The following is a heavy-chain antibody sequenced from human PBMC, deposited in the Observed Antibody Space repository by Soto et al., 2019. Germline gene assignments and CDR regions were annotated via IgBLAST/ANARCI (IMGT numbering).Heavy chain of an antibody. J-gene: IGHJ4*02. V-gene: IGHV3-53*01. D-gene: IGHD3-3*01. CDR2: IYSGHTT. CDR3: VRGPSDHKLRLVEWPYGDY. Sequence: ETLSLTCAVYGGSFSGYYWSWIRQAPGKGLEWVSVIYSGHTTYYADSVEGRFTISRDDSKNTLYLQMNSLRVEDTAVYYCVRGPSDHKLRLVEWPYGDYWGQGALVTVSS. CDR1: GGSFSGYY.